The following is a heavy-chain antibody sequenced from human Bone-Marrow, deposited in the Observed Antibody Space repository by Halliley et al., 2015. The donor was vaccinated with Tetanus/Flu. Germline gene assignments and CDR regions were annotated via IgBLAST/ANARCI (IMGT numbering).Heavy chain of an antibody. J-gene: IGHJ5*02. CDR2: ISGSGGTT. D-gene: IGHD4-17*01. Sequence: LEWVSVISGSGGTTYYADSVNGRFTISRDNSKNTLYLQMNSLRAEDTAVYYCAKGGVTSRRFDPWGQGTLVTVSS. CDR3: AKGGVTSRRFDP. V-gene: IGHV3-23*01.